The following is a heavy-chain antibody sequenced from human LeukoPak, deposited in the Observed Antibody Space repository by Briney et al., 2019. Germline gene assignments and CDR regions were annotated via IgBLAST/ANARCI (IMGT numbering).Heavy chain of an antibody. CDR3: ARGSDTAAGLY. V-gene: IGHV4-34*01. Sequence: SETLSLTCAVYGGSFSGYYWSWIRQPPGKGLEWIGEINHSGSTNYNPSLKSRVSISVDSSKNQFSLKVSSVTAADTAVYYFARGSDTAAGLYWGQGTLVTVSS. D-gene: IGHD6-13*01. CDR1: GGSFSGYY. J-gene: IGHJ4*02. CDR2: INHSGST.